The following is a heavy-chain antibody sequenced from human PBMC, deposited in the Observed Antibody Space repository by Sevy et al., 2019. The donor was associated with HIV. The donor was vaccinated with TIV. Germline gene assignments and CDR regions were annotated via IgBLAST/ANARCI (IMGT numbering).Heavy chain of an antibody. CDR3: ARDWRGYIGSGSDYYYYGMDV. CDR2: IKEDGSEK. J-gene: IGHJ6*02. D-gene: IGHD3-10*01. CDR1: GFAFNSYW. V-gene: IGHV3-7*03. Sequence: GSLRLSCAASGFAFNSYWMSWVRQAPGMGLQWVGTIKEDGSEKYYVDSMKGRFTISRDNAKNSLYLQMNSLRAEDTAVHYCARDWRGYIGSGSDYYYYGMDVWGQGTTVTVSS.